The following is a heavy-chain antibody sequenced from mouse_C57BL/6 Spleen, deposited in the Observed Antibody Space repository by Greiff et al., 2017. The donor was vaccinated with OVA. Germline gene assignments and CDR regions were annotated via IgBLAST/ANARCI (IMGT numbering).Heavy chain of an antibody. V-gene: IGHV3-6*01. Sequence: EVKLQESGPGLVKPSQSLSLTCSVTGYSITSGYYWNWIRQFPGNKLEWMGYISYDGSNNYNPSLKNRISITRDTSKNQFFLKLNSVTTEDTATYYCARGGYDNFDYWGQGTTLTVSS. CDR1: GYSITSGYY. CDR2: ISYDGSN. D-gene: IGHD2-2*01. J-gene: IGHJ2*01. CDR3: ARGGYDNFDY.